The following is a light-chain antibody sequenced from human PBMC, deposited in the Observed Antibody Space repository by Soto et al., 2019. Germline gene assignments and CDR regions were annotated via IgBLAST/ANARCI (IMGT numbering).Light chain of an antibody. CDR2: DTY. V-gene: IGLV7-46*01. J-gene: IGLJ3*02. CDR3: LLIDGNARV. CDR1: TGAVTSGHF. Sequence: QAVVTQEPSLTVSPGGTVTLTCGSSTGAVTSGHFPYWIQQKPGQAPKTLIYDTYNKHSWTPARFSGSLLGGNAALTLSSAQPEDEADYYCLLIDGNARVFGGGTKLTVL.